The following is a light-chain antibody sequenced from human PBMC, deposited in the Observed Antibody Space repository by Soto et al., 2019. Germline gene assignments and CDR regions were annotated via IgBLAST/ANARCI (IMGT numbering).Light chain of an antibody. Sequence: EIVMTQSPATLSVSPGERATLSCRASQSVSSNLAWYQQKPGQAPRLLIYGASTRATGIPARFSGSGSGTEFTLTINSLQSEDFAVYYCQQYNNWQDTFGQGAKLEIK. CDR2: GAS. CDR3: QQYNNWQDT. J-gene: IGKJ2*01. CDR1: QSVSSN. V-gene: IGKV3-15*01.